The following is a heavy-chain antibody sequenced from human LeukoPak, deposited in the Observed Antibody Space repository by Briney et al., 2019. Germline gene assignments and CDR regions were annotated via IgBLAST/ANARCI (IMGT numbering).Heavy chain of an antibody. Sequence: SETLSLTCTVSGDSFRSYYWSWLRQPPGKGLEWIGYISYSGSTNYNPSLKTLKSRVTMSVDMSKNQLSLKVNAVTAADTAVYYCARLQGRGDNYLDFWGQGALVTVSS. J-gene: IGHJ4*02. V-gene: IGHV4-59*08. CDR1: GDSFRSYY. CDR3: ARLQGRGDNYLDF. CDR2: ISYSGST. D-gene: IGHD7-27*01.